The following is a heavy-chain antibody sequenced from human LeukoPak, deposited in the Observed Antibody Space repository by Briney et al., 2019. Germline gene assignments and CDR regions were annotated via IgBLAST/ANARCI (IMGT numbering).Heavy chain of an antibody. V-gene: IGHV3-48*03. D-gene: IGHD1-20*01. CDR2: ISSSGSTI. CDR3: ARARYNWNGDAFDI. J-gene: IGHJ3*02. CDR1: GFTFSSYE. Sequence: QPGGSLRLSCAASGFTFSSYEMNWVRQAPGKGLEWVSYISSSGSTIYYADSVKGRFTISRDNAKNSLYLQMNSLRAEDTAVHYCARARYNWNGDAFDIWGQGTMVTVSS.